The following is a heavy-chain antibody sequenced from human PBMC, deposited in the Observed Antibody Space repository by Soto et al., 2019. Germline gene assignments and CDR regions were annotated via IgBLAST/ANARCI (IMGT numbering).Heavy chain of an antibody. Sequence: PGGSLSLSCAASGFTFSSYAMHWVRQAPGKGLEWVAVISYDGSNKYYADSVKGRFTISRDNSKNTLYLQMNSLRTEDSAVYYCARDSETNGYSYDYFDYWGQGTLVTVSS. CDR1: GFTFSSYA. V-gene: IGHV3-30-3*01. CDR3: ARDSETNGYSYDYFDY. J-gene: IGHJ4*02. D-gene: IGHD5-18*01. CDR2: ISYDGSNK.